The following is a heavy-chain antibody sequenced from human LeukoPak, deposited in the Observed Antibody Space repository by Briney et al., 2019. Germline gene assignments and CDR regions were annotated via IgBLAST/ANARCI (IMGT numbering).Heavy chain of an antibody. V-gene: IGHV1-8*01. D-gene: IGHD3-10*01. CDR2: MNPNSGNT. J-gene: IGHJ6*03. CDR3: ARVGGFGELSYDYYYYYYMDV. CDR1: GYAFTSYD. Sequence: GASVKVSCKASGYAFTSYDINWVRQATGQGLEWMGWMNPNSGNTGYAQKFQGRVTMTRNTSKSTAYMELSSLRSEDTAVYYCARVGGFGELSYDYYYYYYMDVWGKGTTVTVSS.